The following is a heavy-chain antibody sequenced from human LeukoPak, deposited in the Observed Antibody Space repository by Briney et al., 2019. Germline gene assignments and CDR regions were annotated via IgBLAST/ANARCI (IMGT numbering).Heavy chain of an antibody. CDR2: IASSSGER. D-gene: IGHD4-23*01. CDR3: GRDGGSTVAIDY. J-gene: IGHJ4*01. CDR1: GFSFRSYS. V-gene: IGHV3-21*01. Sequence: TGGSLRLSCEASGFSFRSYSMNWVRQAPGKGLEWVSSIASSSGERFYADSVKGRFTISRDDAKKSLYLEMNSLRVEDTAVYYCGRDGGSTVAIDYWGHGTLVTVSS.